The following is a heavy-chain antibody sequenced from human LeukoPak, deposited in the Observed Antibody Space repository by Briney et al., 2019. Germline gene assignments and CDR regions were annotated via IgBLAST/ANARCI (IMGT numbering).Heavy chain of an antibody. CDR3: AREADNGDYPMNS. CDR2: ISSGGSSL. D-gene: IGHD4-17*01. Sequence: GGSLRLSCAASGFTITNSWMHWVRQAPGKGLVWVSRISSGGSSLDYADSVKGRFTISRDIAKNTLYLQMSSLRPEDTAVYYCAREADNGDYPMNSWGHGTLVSVS. V-gene: IGHV3-74*01. J-gene: IGHJ5*01. CDR1: GFTITNSW.